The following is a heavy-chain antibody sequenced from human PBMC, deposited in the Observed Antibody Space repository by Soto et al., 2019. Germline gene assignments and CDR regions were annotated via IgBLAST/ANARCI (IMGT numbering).Heavy chain of an antibody. CDR2: ILYDGSKK. V-gene: IGHV3-30*18. Sequence: QVQLVESGGGVVKPGRSLRLSCAASGFTFNIYAMHWVGQAPGKGLEWVALILYDGSKKYYTDSVKGRFTISRDNSKNTLYLQMNSLTAEDTAVYYCAKGDGRNSVDYWGQGTLVTVSS. CDR3: AKGDGRNSVDY. D-gene: IGHD2-21*01. J-gene: IGHJ4*02. CDR1: GFTFNIYA.